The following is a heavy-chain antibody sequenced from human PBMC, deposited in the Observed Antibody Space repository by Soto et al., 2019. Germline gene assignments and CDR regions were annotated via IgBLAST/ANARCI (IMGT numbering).Heavy chain of an antibody. Sequence: QVQLVQSGAEVKKPGASVKVSCKASGYTFTSYGISWVRQAPGQGLEWMGWISAYNGNTNYAQKLQGRVTMTTDTSTSTAYMELRSLTSNDTAVYYCARVLRYFDWPTTGAFGIWGQGTMVTVSS. V-gene: IGHV1-18*01. D-gene: IGHD3-9*01. CDR1: GYTFTSYG. CDR2: ISAYNGNT. J-gene: IGHJ3*02. CDR3: ARVLRYFDWPTTGAFGI.